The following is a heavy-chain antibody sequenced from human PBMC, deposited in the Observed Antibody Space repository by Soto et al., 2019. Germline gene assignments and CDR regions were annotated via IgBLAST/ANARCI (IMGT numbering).Heavy chain of an antibody. CDR3: AREVSYGWYDC. D-gene: IGHD1-26*01. V-gene: IGHV1-18*01. Sequence: QVQLVQSGAEVRKPGASVKVSCKASGYTFSSHGIIWVRQAPGQGLERMGRISGYNGKAKYAQRCQGRVTMTTDTSTSTVYMDLRSLGSDDSAVYYCAREVSYGWYDCWGQGTLGTVSS. J-gene: IGHJ5*01. CDR1: GYTFSSHG. CDR2: ISGYNGKA.